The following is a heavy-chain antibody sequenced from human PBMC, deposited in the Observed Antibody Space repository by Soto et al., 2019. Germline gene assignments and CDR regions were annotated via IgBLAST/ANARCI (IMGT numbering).Heavy chain of an antibody. D-gene: IGHD6-19*01. CDR1: GFTFRTYG. V-gene: IGHV3-30*18. CDR2: ISYDGSNK. J-gene: IGHJ4*02. Sequence: QVQMVESGGGVVQPGRSLRLSCAASGFTFRTYGMHWVRQAPGKGLEWVAVISYDGSNKYYADSVKGRFTISRDNSKNTLYLQMNILRAEDTAVYYCAKEYSSGWWYFDYWGQGTLVTVSS. CDR3: AKEYSSGWWYFDY.